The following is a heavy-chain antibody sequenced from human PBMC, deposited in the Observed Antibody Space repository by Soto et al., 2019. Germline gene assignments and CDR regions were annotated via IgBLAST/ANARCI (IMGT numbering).Heavy chain of an antibody. J-gene: IGHJ4*02. CDR3: AKDPGRSGDSY. Sequence: PGGSLRLSCAASGFTFSSYGMHWVRQAPGKGLEWVAVISYDGSNKYYADSVKGRFTISRDNSKNTLYLQMNSLRAEDTAVYYCAKDPGRSGDSYWGQGTLVTVS. V-gene: IGHV3-30*18. CDR1: GFTFSSYG. CDR2: ISYDGSNK. D-gene: IGHD6-19*01.